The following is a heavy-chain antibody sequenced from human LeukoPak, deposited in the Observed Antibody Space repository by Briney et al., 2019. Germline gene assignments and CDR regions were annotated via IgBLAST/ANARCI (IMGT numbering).Heavy chain of an antibody. V-gene: IGHV3-48*02. Sequence: PGGSLRLSCAASGFTLSSYNMNWVRQAPGMGLEWISYITTSIDIISYADSVKGRFTISRDNAKNSLYLQMDSLRDEDTAVYYCVRDHNYYFGYWGQGILVTVS. CDR2: ITTSIDII. CDR1: GFTLSSYN. CDR3: VRDHNYYFGY. J-gene: IGHJ4*02.